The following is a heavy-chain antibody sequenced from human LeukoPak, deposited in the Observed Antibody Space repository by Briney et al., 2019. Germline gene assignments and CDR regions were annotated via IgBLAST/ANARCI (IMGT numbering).Heavy chain of an antibody. CDR1: RLTFSSYA. V-gene: IGHV3-23*01. J-gene: IGHJ4*02. CDR2: ISGSGGST. Sequence: GGSLRLSCAASRLTFSSYAMSWVRQAPGKGLEWVTAISGSGGSTYYADSVKGRFTISRDNSKNTLYLQMNSLRAEDTAVYYCTKGTDSDRRRTSCDYWGQGTLVTVSS. D-gene: IGHD3-16*02. CDR3: TKGTDSDRRRTSCDY.